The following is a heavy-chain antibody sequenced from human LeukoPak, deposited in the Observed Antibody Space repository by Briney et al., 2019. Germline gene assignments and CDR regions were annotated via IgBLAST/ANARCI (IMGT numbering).Heavy chain of an antibody. D-gene: IGHD3-10*01. CDR3: ARYGSGTYLDY. J-gene: IGHJ4*02. Sequence: GGSLRLSCAASGFTFSSYSMNWVRQAPGKGLEWVSYISSSSSTIYYADSVKGRFTISRDNAKNSLYLQMNSLRAEDTALYYCARYGSGTYLDYWGQGTLVTVSS. CDR1: GFTFSSYS. CDR2: ISSSSSTI. V-gene: IGHV3-48*04.